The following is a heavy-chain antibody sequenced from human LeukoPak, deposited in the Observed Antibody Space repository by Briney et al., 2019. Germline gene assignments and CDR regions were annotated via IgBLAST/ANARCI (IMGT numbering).Heavy chain of an antibody. D-gene: IGHD6-19*01. V-gene: IGHV4-39*01. Sequence: SETLSLTCTVPGASINTDNYWGWIRQSPGQGLELIGSVHFSGATHYNPSLKSRVAIALDTSKNQFSLELNSVTAADTAIYYCAKHRMWLVGLDYWGQGTLVTVSS. CDR2: VHFSGAT. CDR3: AKHRMWLVGLDY. J-gene: IGHJ4*02. CDR1: GASINTDNY.